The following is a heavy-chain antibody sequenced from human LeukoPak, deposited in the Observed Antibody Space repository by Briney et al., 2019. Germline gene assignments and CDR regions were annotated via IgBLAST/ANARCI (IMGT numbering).Heavy chain of an antibody. Sequence: SQTLSLTCTVSGGSISSGDYYWRWLRQPPGKGLEWLGYIYYSGSTYYNPSLKSRVTISVDTSKNQFSLKLSSVSAGDTGLYYCARGGEGGSSSSFDYWGQGTLVTVSS. J-gene: IGHJ4*02. CDR2: IYYSGST. CDR3: ARGGEGGSSSSFDY. D-gene: IGHD6-13*01. CDR1: GGSISSGDYY. V-gene: IGHV4-30-4*08.